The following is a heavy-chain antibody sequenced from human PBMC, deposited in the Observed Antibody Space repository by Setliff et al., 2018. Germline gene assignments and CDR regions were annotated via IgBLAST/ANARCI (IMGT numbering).Heavy chain of an antibody. CDR1: GDSISSGTYY. CDR2: IYTGGST. V-gene: IGHV4-61*09. CDR3: ARDRLRGWFDP. D-gene: IGHD2-21*02. J-gene: IGHJ5*02. Sequence: SETLSLTCTVSGDSISSGTYYWSYWTWIRQPAGKGLEWIGHIYTGGSTNYNPSLKSRVTMSVDTSKNQFSLRLSSVTAADTAIYYCARDRLRGWFDPWGQGILVTVSS.